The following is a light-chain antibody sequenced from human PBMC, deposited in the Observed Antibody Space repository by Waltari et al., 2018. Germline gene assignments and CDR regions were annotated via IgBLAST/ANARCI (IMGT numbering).Light chain of an antibody. CDR3: SSYRGAYSLV. J-gene: IGLJ2*01. CDR2: DVN. V-gene: IGLV2-8*01. Sequence: QSALTQPPSVSGSPGQSVTISCAGTSSDVGSYNYVSWYRKPPGTAPQLLIYDVNKRPSGVPDRFSGSKSDNTASLTVSGLQLEDEADYYCSSYRGAYSLVFGGGTKLTVL. CDR1: SSDVGSYNY.